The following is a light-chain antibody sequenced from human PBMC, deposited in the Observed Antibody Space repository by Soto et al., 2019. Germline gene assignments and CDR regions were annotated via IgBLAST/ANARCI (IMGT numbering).Light chain of an antibody. CDR2: DVS. J-gene: IGLJ1*01. Sequence: QSALTQPASVSGSPGQSITISCTGTSSDGGGYNYVSWYQQHPGKAPKLMIFDVSNRPSGVSSRFSGSKSGNTASLTISGLQAEDEADYYCSSYTSNSPFVFGTGTKLTVL. CDR3: SSYTSNSPFV. CDR1: SSDGGGYNY. V-gene: IGLV2-14*03.